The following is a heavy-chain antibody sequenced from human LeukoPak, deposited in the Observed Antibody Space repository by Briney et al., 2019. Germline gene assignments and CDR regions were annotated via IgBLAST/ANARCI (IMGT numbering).Heavy chain of an antibody. CDR1: GFTFRSYW. CDR2: IKQDGSEK. J-gene: IGHJ6*04. D-gene: IGHD3-9*01. CDR3: ARDRKRYLDWLESGYYYGMDV. V-gene: IGHV3-7*03. Sequence: GGSLRLSCAASGFTFRSYWMSWVRQAPGKGLEWVANIKQDGSEKYYVDSVKGRFTISRGNAKNSLYLQMNSLRAEDTAVYYCARDRKRYLDWLESGYYYGMDVWGKGTTVTVSS.